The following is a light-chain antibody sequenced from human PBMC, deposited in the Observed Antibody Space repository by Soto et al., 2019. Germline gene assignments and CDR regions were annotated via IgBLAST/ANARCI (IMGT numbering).Light chain of an antibody. CDR2: DAS. V-gene: IGKV3-11*01. J-gene: IGKJ4*01. CDR3: QQHSNWPLT. Sequence: EIVLIQSPATLSLSPGERATLSCRASQSVSSSLAWYQQNPGQAPRLLIFDASNRATGIPVRFSGSGSGTDFTLTISSLEPEDFTVYYCQQHSNWPLTFGGGTRVEIK. CDR1: QSVSSS.